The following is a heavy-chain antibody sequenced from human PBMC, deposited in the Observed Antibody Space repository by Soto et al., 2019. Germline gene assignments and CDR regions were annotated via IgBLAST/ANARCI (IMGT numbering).Heavy chain of an antibody. Sequence: PGGSLRLPCAASGFTPTTYSRHWVRQAPGEGLWWVAAMSYDGTKEYYADSVKGRFTISRDSSRNTLFLQLNSLRAEDTAVYYCAKEFGSTWIDHWGEGTLVTVSS. CDR3: AKEFGSTWIDH. J-gene: IGHJ4*02. CDR2: MSYDGTKE. CDR1: GFTPTTYS. V-gene: IGHV3-30*18. D-gene: IGHD6-13*01.